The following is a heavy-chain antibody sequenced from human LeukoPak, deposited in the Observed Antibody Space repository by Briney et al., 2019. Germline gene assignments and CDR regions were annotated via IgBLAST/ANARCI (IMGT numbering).Heavy chain of an antibody. CDR1: GYTFTSYD. V-gene: IGHV1-8*01. CDR2: MNPNSGNT. Sequence: ASVKVSCKASGYTFTSYDINWVRQATGQGLEWMGWMNPNSGNTGYAQKFQGRVTMTRNTSISTAYMELSSLRSEDTAVYYCASRPRSRSWYGGYLSWGQGTLVTVSS. D-gene: IGHD6-13*01. CDR3: ASRPRSRSWYGGYLS. J-gene: IGHJ4*02.